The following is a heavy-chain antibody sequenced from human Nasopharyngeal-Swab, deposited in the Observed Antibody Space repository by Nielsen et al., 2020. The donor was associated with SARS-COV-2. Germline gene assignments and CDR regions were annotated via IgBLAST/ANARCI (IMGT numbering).Heavy chain of an antibody. CDR3: ARNWRSGSMDV. Sequence: WIRQPPGKGLEWIGYIYYSGSTYYNPSLKSRVIISVDTSKNQFSLKLSSVTAADTAVYYCARNWRSGSMDVWGKGTTVTVSS. D-gene: IGHD3-10*01. CDR2: IYYSGST. J-gene: IGHJ6*03. V-gene: IGHV4-31*02.